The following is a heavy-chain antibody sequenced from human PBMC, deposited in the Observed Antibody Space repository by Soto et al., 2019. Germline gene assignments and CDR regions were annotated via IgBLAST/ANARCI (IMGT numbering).Heavy chain of an antibody. CDR1: GFTFSDYG. J-gene: IGHJ4*02. CDR2: ISSDGSSQ. D-gene: IGHD6-13*01. Sequence: QMQLAESGGGVVQPGRSLRLSCVASGFTFSDYGMHWVRQAPGKGLEWLTIISSDGSSQNYADSVKGRFTISRDNSKNTLYLQMNSLRVEDTAMYYCAKGSSSWYYPHLDYWGQGTLVTVSS. CDR3: AKGSSSWYYPHLDY. V-gene: IGHV3-30*18.